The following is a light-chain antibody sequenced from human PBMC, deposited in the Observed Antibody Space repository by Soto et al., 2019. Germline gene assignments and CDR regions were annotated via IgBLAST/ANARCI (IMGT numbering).Light chain of an antibody. CDR3: GADHASGSNFVYV. CDR2: VGTGGIVG. Sequence: QLVLTQPPSASASLGASVTLTCTLSSGYSNYKVDWYQQRPGKGPRFVMRVGTGGIVGSKGDGIPDRFSVLGSGLNRYLTIKNIQEEDESDYYCGADHASGSNFVYVFGTGTKLTVL. J-gene: IGLJ1*01. V-gene: IGLV9-49*01. CDR1: SGYSNYK.